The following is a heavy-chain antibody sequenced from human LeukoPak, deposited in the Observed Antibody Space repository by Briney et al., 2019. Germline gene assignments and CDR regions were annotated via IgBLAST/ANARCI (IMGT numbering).Heavy chain of an antibody. D-gene: IGHD3-10*01. CDR1: GFTFSSYG. CDR2: IWYDGSNK. J-gene: IGHJ4*02. CDR3: AKAYYYGSGSYRWLIDY. V-gene: IGHV3-33*06. Sequence: PGGSLRLSCAASGFTFSSYGMHWVRQAPGKGLEWVAVIWYDGSNKYYADSVKGRSTIPRDNSKNTLYLQMNGLRAEDTAVYYCAKAYYYGSGSYRWLIDYWGQGTLVTVSS.